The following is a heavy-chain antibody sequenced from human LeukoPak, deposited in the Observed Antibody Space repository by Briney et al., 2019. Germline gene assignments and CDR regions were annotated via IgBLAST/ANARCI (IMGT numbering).Heavy chain of an antibody. CDR3: AKADVVAVAGTAHFDY. CDR1: GFTFSSYA. D-gene: IGHD6-19*01. CDR2: ISGSGGST. J-gene: IGHJ4*02. Sequence: PGGSLRLSCGAPGFTFSSYAMSWVRQAPGKGLEWVSAISGSGGSTYYADSVKGRFTISRVNSKNTLYLQMNSLRAEDTAVYYCAKADVVAVAGTAHFDYWGQGTLVTVSS. V-gene: IGHV3-23*01.